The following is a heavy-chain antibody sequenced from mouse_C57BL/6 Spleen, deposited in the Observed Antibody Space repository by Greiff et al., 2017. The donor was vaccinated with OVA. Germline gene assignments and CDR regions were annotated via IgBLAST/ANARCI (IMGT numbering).Heavy chain of an antibody. CDR1: GYAFSSSW. CDR3: ARHGNHYAMDY. J-gene: IGHJ4*01. V-gene: IGHV1-82*01. Sequence: VQLVESGPELVKPGASVKISCKASGYAFSSSWMNWVKQRPGKGLEWIGRIYPGDGDTNYNGKFKGKATLTADKSSSTAYMQLSSLTSEDSAVYFCARHGNHYAMDYWGQGTSVTVSS. CDR2: IYPGDGDT. D-gene: IGHD2-1*01.